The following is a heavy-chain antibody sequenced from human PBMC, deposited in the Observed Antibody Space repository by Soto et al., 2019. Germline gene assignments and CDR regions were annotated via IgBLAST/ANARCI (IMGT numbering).Heavy chain of an antibody. CDR3: ARDAVGGSPYNRFDP. J-gene: IGHJ5*02. Sequence: SETLSLTCTVSGGSISNYYWSWIRQSPGMGLEWIGYISYSGDTNYNPSLKSRVTISVDTSKNQFSLKVTSVTAADTAIYYCARDAVGGSPYNRFDPWGQGTLVTVSS. CDR1: GGSISNYY. D-gene: IGHD3-10*01. CDR2: ISYSGDT. V-gene: IGHV4-59*01.